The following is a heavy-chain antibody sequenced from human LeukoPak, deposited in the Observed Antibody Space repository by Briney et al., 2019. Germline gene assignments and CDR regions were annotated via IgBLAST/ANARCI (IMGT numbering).Heavy chain of an antibody. CDR2: IKSKTDGGTT. CDR1: GFTFGDYA. D-gene: IGHD3-9*01. V-gene: IGHV3-15*01. Sequence: GGSLRLSCTASGFTFGDYAMSWFRQAPGKGLEWVGRIKSKTDGGTTDYAAPVKGRFTISRDDSKNTLYLQMNSLKTEDTAVYYCTTYYDILTGYYETPFDYWGQGTLVTVSS. J-gene: IGHJ4*02. CDR3: TTYYDILTGYYETPFDY.